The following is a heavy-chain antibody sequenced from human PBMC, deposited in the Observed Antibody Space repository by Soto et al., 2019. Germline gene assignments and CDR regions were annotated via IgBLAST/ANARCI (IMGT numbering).Heavy chain of an antibody. CDR3: AREKAGLDY. D-gene: IGHD6-25*01. V-gene: IGHV4-61*01. Sequence: PSETLSLTCTVSGGSVSSGSYYWSWIRQPPGKGLEWIGYIYYSGSTNYNPSLKSRVTISVDTSKNQFSLKLSSVTAADTAVYYCAREKAGLDYWGQGTLVTV. J-gene: IGHJ4*02. CDR2: IYYSGST. CDR1: GGSVSSGSYY.